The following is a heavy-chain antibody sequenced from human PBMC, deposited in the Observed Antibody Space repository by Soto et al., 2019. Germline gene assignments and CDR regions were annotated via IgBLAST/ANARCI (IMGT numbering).Heavy chain of an antibody. CDR2: MSHSGGT. CDR3: ARVERGTATTVVDAFDI. D-gene: IGHD1-1*01. V-gene: IGHV4-34*01. J-gene: IGHJ3*02. CDR1: GGFVSIGSYY. Sequence: QVQLQQWGAGLLKPSETLSLTCAVYGGFVSIGSYYWSWIRQPPGKGLEWIGEMSHSGGTHFNPCLKSRVTISVDTSKNQFSLKMSSVTAADTALYYCARVERGTATTVVDAFDIWGPGTMVTVSS.